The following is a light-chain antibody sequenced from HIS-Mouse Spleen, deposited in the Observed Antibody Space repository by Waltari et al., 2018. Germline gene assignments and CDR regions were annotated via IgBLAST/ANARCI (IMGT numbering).Light chain of an antibody. CDR3: CSYAGSVV. Sequence: QSALTQPRSVSGSPGQSVTISCTGTSSDVGGYNYVSWYQQHPGKAPKLMIYDVSKRPSGVPDRFSGAKSGNPAALTMSGLQAEDEADYYCCSYAGSVVFGGGTKLTVL. J-gene: IGLJ2*01. CDR1: SSDVGGYNY. V-gene: IGLV2-11*01. CDR2: DVS.